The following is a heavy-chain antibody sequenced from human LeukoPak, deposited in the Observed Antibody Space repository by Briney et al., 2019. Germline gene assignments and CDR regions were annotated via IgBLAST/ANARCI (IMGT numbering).Heavy chain of an antibody. V-gene: IGHV3-21*01. CDR2: TSSSRSYI. J-gene: IGHJ4*02. CDR1: GFTFSSYS. Sequence: GGSLRLSCAASGFTFSSYSMNWVRQAPGKGLEWVSSTSSSRSYIYYADSVKGRFTISRDNAKNSLYLQMNSLRAEDTAVYYCARALGYNYGYSLCFDYWGQGTLVSASS. CDR3: ARALGYNYGYSLCFDY. D-gene: IGHD5-18*01.